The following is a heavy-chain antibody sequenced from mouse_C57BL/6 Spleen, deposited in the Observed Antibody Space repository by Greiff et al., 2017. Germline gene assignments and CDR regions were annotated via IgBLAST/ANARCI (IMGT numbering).Heavy chain of an antibody. CDR1: GYTFTSYW. D-gene: IGHD1-1*01. V-gene: IGHV1-69*01. CDR3: ARALITTVVAFDY. J-gene: IGHJ2*01. Sequence: QVQLQQPGAELVLPGASVKLSCKASGYTFTSYWMHWVKQRPGQGLEWIGEIDPSDSYTNYNQKFKGKYTLTVDKSSSTAYMQLSSLTSEDSAVYYCARALITTVVAFDYWGQGTTLTVSS. CDR2: IDPSDSYT.